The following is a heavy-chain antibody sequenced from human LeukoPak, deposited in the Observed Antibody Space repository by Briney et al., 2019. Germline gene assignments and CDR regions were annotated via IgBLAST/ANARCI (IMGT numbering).Heavy chain of an antibody. Sequence: NPSETLSLTCGVSGGSITSTNWWRWVRQPPGQGLEWIGEISLTGRTNYNPSLIGRVIMSLDESRNQLSLTLTSVTAADTAMYYCTRESGPYCPFGYWGQGTLVVVPS. CDR2: ISLTGRT. V-gene: IGHV4-4*02. CDR1: GGSITSTNW. J-gene: IGHJ4*02. D-gene: IGHD1-26*01. CDR3: TRESGPYCPFGY.